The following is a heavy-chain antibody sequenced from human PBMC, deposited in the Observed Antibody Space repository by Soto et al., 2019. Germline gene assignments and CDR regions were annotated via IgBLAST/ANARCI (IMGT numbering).Heavy chain of an antibody. V-gene: IGHV2-5*01. D-gene: IGHD7-27*01. CDR2: IYWNDDQ. CDR1: GFSLSTRAVG. CDR3: AHRQDLGAFDM. J-gene: IGHJ3*02. Sequence: GSGPTLVNTTQTLTLTCTFSGFSLSTRAVGVGWIRQPPGKALEWLALIYWNDDQRYSPSLKNRLNITKDTSKNHVVLTMANMDPADTATYYCAHRQDLGAFDMWRQGTMVTVSS.